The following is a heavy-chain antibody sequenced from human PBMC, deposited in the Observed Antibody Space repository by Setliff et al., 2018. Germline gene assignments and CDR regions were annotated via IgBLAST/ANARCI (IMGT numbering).Heavy chain of an antibody. CDR3: ARESGYYDSSGYQYYFDY. CDR2: IIPILGIA. V-gene: IGHV1-69*10. Sequence: ASVKVSCKASGGTFSSYAISWVRRAPGQGLEWMGGIIPILGIANYAQKFQGRVTITADESTSTAYMELSSLRSEDTAVYYCARESGYYDSSGYQYYFDYWGQGTLVTVSS. CDR1: GGTFSSYA. J-gene: IGHJ4*02. D-gene: IGHD3-22*01.